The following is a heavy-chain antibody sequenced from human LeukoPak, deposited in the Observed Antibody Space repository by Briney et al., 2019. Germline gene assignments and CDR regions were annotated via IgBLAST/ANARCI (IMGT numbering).Heavy chain of an antibody. V-gene: IGHV3-7*01. CDR3: ARLIGDRTIYDY. CDR1: GFTFRTYW. D-gene: IGHD6-6*01. J-gene: IGHJ4*02. Sequence: GGSLRLSCAASGFTFRTYWMSWVRQAPGKGQEWVASINQGGSETYYVESVKGRFTISRDNAMNSFFLQMNSLRAEDTAVYYCARLIGDRTIYDYWGQGTLVTVSS. CDR2: INQGGSET.